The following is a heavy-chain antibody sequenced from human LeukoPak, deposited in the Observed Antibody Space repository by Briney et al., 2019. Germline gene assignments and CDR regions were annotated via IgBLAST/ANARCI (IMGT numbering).Heavy chain of an antibody. CDR3: ARIATPPLWFGEWTDDY. CDR2: INHSGST. Sequence: SETLSLTCTVSGGSISSYYWSWIRQPPGKGLEWIGEINHSGSTNYNPSLKSRVTISVDTSKNQFSLKLSSVTAADTAVYYCARIATPPLWFGEWTDDYWGQGTLVTVSS. V-gene: IGHV4-34*01. J-gene: IGHJ4*02. D-gene: IGHD3-10*01. CDR1: GGSISSYY.